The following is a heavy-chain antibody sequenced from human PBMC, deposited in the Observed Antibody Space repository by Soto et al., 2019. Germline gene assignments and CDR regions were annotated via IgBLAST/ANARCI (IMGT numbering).Heavy chain of an antibody. D-gene: IGHD2-21*01. V-gene: IGHV3-33*01. J-gene: IGHJ1*01. CDR3: ARGLFLWWRSKAEYFQH. CDR2: IWYDGSNK. Sequence: QVQLVESGGGVVQPGRSLRLSCAASGFTFSSYGMHWVRQAPGKGLEWVAVIWYDGSNKYYADSVKGRFTISRDNSKNTLYLQMNSLRAEDTAVYYCARGLFLWWRSKAEYFQHWGQGTLVTVSS. CDR1: GFTFSSYG.